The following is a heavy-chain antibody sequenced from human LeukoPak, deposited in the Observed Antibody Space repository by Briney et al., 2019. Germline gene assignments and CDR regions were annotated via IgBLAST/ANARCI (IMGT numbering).Heavy chain of an antibody. D-gene: IGHD3-22*01. V-gene: IGHV3-48*04. CDR3: ARDSTEWSITMIVVVGAFDI. CDR2: ISSSSSTI. CDR1: GFTFSSYS. Sequence: GRSLRLSCAASGFTFSSYSMNWVRQAPGKGLEWVSYISSSSSTIYYADSVKGRFTISRDNAKNSLYLQMNSLRAEDTAVYYCARDSTEWSITMIVVVGAFDIWGQGTMVTVSS. J-gene: IGHJ3*02.